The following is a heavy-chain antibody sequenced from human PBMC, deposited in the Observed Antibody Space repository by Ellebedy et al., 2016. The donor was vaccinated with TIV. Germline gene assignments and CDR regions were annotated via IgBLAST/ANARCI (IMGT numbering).Heavy chain of an antibody. CDR2: FDPKDGET. CDR3: ATDIAGAGADDYYHGMGD. J-gene: IGHJ6*02. D-gene: IGHD6-19*01. V-gene: IGHV1-24*01. CDR1: GYTLPELS. Sequence: AASVKVSCKVFGYTLPELSIHWVRQPPGKGLVGMGGFDPKDGETIYAQKFQGRVTMTEDTSTETAYMGLSSLRSEDTAVYYCATDIAGAGADDYYHGMGDWGQGTTVTVSS.